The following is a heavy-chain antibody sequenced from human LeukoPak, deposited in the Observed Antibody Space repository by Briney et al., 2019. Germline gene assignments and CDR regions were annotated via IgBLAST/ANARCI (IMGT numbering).Heavy chain of an antibody. CDR2: INHSGST. J-gene: IGHJ5*02. D-gene: IGHD2-15*01. CDR1: GGSFSGYY. V-gene: IGHV4-34*01. Sequence: SETLSLTCAVYGGSFSGYYWSWIRQPPGKGLEWIGEINHSGSTNYNPSLKSRVTISVDKSKNQFSLKLSSVTAADTAVYYCARGDIVVVVASTRNWFDPWGQGTLVTVSS. CDR3: ARGDIVVVVASTRNWFDP.